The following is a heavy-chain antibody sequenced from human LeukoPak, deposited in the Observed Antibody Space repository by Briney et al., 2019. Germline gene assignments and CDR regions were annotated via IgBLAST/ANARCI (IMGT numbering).Heavy chain of an antibody. CDR1: GGSISSSAYH. CDR3: ARLQITMVRGVMGFDY. D-gene: IGHD3-10*01. CDR2: INYGGNT. Sequence: PSETLSLTCTVSGGSISSSAYHWGWIRQPPGKGLEWIGTINYGGNTYYNLSLKSRVTISVDTSKNQFSLKLSSVTAADTAVYYCARLQITMVRGVMGFDYWGQGTLVTVSS. J-gene: IGHJ4*02. V-gene: IGHV4-39*01.